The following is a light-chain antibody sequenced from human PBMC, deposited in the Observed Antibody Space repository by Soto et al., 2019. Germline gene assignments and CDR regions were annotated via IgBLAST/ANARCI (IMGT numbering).Light chain of an antibody. CDR3: QQRSNWPKT. J-gene: IGKJ1*01. CDR1: QSFTTSQ. V-gene: IGKV3D-20*02. Sequence: EIVLTPSPGTLSLSPGERATLFCRASQSFTTSQLAWYQQKPGQAPRVLIFGASSRATGIPDRFSGSGSGTDFTLTISSLEPEDFAVYYCQQRSNWPKTFGQGTKVDIK. CDR2: GAS.